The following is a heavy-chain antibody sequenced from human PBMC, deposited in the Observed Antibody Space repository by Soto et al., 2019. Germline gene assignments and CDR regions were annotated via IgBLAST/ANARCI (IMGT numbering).Heavy chain of an antibody. CDR2: MNPKSGGA. D-gene: IGHD5-18*01. Sequence: GASVKVSCKTSGYTFTDYYTHWVRQAPGQGLEWMGWMNPKSGGAYFAQKFQGRVTLTRDTSIGTAYIEVNSLTSGDTAVYFCTRENIENSDGLYDAFDIWGQGTTVTVSS. CDR1: GYTFTDYY. J-gene: IGHJ3*02. CDR3: TRENIENSDGLYDAFDI. V-gene: IGHV1-2*02.